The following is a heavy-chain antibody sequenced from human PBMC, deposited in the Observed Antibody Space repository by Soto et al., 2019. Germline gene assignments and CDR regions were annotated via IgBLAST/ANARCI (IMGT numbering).Heavy chain of an antibody. V-gene: IGHV1-3*01. Sequence: QVQLVQSGAEVKKPGASVKVSGKASGYSFTNYALHWVRQAPGQRFEGMGWINADNGNTEYPQKLQGRFTITKDTPTSKVYMELINLMSVDTGIYHCVKDRSVMIRGGPLIHYSGKGTLITVSS. D-gene: IGHD3-10*01. CDR2: INADNGNT. CDR1: GYSFTNYA. J-gene: IGHJ4*02. CDR3: VKDRSVMIRGGPLIHY.